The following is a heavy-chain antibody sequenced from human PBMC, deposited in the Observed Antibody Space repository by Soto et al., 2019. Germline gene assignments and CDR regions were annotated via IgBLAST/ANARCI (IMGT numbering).Heavy chain of an antibody. CDR2: IKQDGSEK. D-gene: IGHD2-2*01. CDR3: ARVSAASMHYYYYYMDV. J-gene: IGHJ6*03. Sequence: GGSLRLSCAASGFTFSSYWMSCVRQAPGKGLEWVANIKQDGSEKYYVDSVKGRFTISRGNAKNSLYLQMNSLRAEDTAVYYCARVSAASMHYYYYYMDVWGKGTTVTVSS. CDR1: GFTFSSYW. V-gene: IGHV3-7*01.